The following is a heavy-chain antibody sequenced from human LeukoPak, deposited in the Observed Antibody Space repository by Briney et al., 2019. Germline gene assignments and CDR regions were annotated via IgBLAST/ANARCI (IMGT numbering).Heavy chain of an antibody. CDR3: ARDGPGIAAN. D-gene: IGHD6-13*01. Sequence: GGSLRLSCAASGFTFSSYSMNWVRQAPGKGLEWVSSISSSSSYIYYADSVKGRFTISRDNAKNSLYLQMNSLGAEDTAVYYCARDGPGIAANWGQGTLVTVSS. V-gene: IGHV3-21*01. J-gene: IGHJ4*02. CDR2: ISSSSSYI. CDR1: GFTFSSYS.